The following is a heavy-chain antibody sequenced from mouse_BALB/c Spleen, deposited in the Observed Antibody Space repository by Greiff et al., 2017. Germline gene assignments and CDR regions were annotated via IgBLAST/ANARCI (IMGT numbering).Heavy chain of an antibody. Sequence: EVKLVESGGGLVKLGGSLKLSCAASGFTFSSYYMSWVRQTPEKRLELVAAINSNGGSTYYPDTVKGRFTISRDNAKNTLYLQMSSLKSEDTALYYCARRRLDWYFDVWGAGTTVTVSS. D-gene: IGHD2-13*01. CDR2: INSNGGST. V-gene: IGHV5-6-2*01. CDR1: GFTFSSYY. CDR3: ARRRLDWYFDV. J-gene: IGHJ1*01.